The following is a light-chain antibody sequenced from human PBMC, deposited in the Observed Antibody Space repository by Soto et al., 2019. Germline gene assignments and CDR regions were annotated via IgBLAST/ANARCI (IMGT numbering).Light chain of an antibody. CDR1: QSVSSN. CDR3: QQYNNWPLT. V-gene: IGKV3-15*01. J-gene: IGKJ1*01. CDR2: HAS. Sequence: VMTQCPPTLSVSPGERAALSCRASQSVSSNLAWYLQKPGQAPRLLIYHASTRATAVPARFTASGSGTEFTLTISSLQSEDFAVYYCQQYNNWPLTFGQGTKVDIK.